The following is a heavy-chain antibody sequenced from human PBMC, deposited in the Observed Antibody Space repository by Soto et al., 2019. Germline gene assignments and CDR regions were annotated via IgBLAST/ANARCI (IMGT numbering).Heavy chain of an antibody. D-gene: IGHD3-3*01. J-gene: IGHJ5*02. Sequence: GGSLRLSCAASGFTFSNAWMSWVRQAPGKGLEWVGRIKSKTDGGTTDYAAPVKGRFTISRHDSKNTLYLQMNSRKTEDTAVYYCTTVLGVLRFLEHPAPWGQGTLVTVSS. CDR1: GFTFSNAW. CDR2: IKSKTDGGTT. CDR3: TTVLGVLRFLEHPAP. V-gene: IGHV3-15*01.